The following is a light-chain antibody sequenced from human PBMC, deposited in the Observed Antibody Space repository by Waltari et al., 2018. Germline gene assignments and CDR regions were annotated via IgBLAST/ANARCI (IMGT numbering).Light chain of an antibody. V-gene: IGLV1-40*01. CDR1: TSNIAAGYD. Sequence: QSVLTQPPSVSGAPGQRVTISCTGRTSNIAAGYDLHRYQQLPGTPPKLPMYANSHRPSGVPDRFSGSKNGTSASLAITGLQAEDEADYYCQSYDSSLSDSRVFGGGTKLTVL. J-gene: IGLJ3*02. CDR2: ANS. CDR3: QSYDSSLSDSRV.